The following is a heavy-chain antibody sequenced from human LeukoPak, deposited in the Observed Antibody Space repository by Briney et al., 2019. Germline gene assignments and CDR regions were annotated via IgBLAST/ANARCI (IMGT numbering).Heavy chain of an antibody. V-gene: IGHV1-69*04. D-gene: IGHD6-13*01. CDR3: ARGEGKQQLAYAFDI. CDR2: IIPILGIA. J-gene: IGHJ3*02. CDR1: GGTFSSYA. Sequence: GSSVKVSCKASGGTFSSYAISWVRQAPGQGLEWMGRIIPILGIANYAQKFQGRVTITRDTSASTAYMELSSLRSEDTAVYYCARGEGKQQLAYAFDIWGQGTMVTVSS.